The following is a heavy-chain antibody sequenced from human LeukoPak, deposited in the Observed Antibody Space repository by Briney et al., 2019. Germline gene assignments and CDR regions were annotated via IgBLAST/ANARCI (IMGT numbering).Heavy chain of an antibody. CDR3: AKPAYCGGDCHKYYFDY. J-gene: IGHJ4*02. V-gene: IGHV3-20*01. Sequence: PGGSLRLSCAASGFTFDDYAMSWVRQAPGKGLEWVSGINWNGGSTGFADSVKGRFTISRDNAKNSLYLQMNSLRAEDTALYHCAKPAYCGGDCHKYYFDYWGQGTLVTVSS. CDR1: GFTFDDYA. CDR2: INWNGGST. D-gene: IGHD2-21*02.